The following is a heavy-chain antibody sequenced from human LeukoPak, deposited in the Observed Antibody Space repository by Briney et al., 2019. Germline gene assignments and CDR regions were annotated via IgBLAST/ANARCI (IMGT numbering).Heavy chain of an antibody. CDR1: GFTFISYA. V-gene: IGHV3-30*04. CDR2: ISYDGSNK. Sequence: PGGSLRLSCAASGFTFISYAMHWVRQAPGKGLEWVAVISYDGSNKYYADSVKGRFTISRDNSKNTLYLQMNSLRAEDTAVYYCASGQYPAQPTDYWGQGTLVTVSS. J-gene: IGHJ4*02. D-gene: IGHD2-2*01. CDR3: ASGQYPAQPTDY.